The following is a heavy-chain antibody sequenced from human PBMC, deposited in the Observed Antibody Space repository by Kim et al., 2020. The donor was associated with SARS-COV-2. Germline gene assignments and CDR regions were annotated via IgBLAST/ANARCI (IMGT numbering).Heavy chain of an antibody. V-gene: IGHV3-30*04. Sequence: GGSLRLSCAASGFTFSSYAMHWVRQAPGKGLEWVAVISYDGSNKYYADSVKGRFTISRDNSKNTLYLQMNSLRAEDTAVYYCARDLSPKDVWVAYYYYYG. J-gene: IGHJ6*01. CDR1: GFTFSSYA. D-gene: IGHD7-27*01. CDR3: ARDLSPKDVWVAYYYYYG. CDR2: ISYDGSNK.